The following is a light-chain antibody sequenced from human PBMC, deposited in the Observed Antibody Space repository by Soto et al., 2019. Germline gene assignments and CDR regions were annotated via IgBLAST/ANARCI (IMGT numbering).Light chain of an antibody. CDR3: GSYTTTGTKV. CDR2: DVS. CDR1: TSDVGGFDY. V-gene: IGLV2-14*03. J-gene: IGLJ1*01. Sequence: QSVLTHPASVSWSPGHSITLSCTGTTSDVGGFDYVSWYQQHPGKAPKLMIFDVSNRPSGVSDRFSGSKSGNTASLTISGLQAEDQADHYCGSYTTTGTKVFGTGTKVTVL.